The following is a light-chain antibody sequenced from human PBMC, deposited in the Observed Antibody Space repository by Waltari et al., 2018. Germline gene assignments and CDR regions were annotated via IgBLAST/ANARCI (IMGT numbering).Light chain of an antibody. Sequence: DIQMTQSPSALSASVGDRVTITCRASQSISIYLNWYQQKPGKAPKFLIYAASSLQSGVPSRFSGSGSGTDFTLTINSLQPEDFATYYFQQSYSLPVTFGQGTKLEI. V-gene: IGKV1-39*01. CDR3: QQSYSLPVT. CDR1: QSISIY. CDR2: AAS. J-gene: IGKJ2*01.